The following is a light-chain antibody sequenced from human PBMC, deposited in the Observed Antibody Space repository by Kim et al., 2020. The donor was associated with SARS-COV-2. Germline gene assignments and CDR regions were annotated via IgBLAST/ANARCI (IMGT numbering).Light chain of an antibody. J-gene: IGKJ5*01. CDR1: HSISSY. V-gene: IGKV1-39*01. CDR3: QQSYSTPRT. CDR2: AAS. Sequence: AAAGDRVTITCRASHSISSYLNWYQQKPGQAPKLLIYAASSLQSGVPSRFSGSGSGTDFTLTISSLQAEDFATYYCQQSYSTPRTFGQGTRLEIK.